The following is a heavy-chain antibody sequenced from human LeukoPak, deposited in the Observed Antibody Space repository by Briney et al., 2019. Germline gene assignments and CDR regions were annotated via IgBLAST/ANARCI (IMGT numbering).Heavy chain of an antibody. CDR3: ARDLAYSRLDY. CDR2: INPDGNKK. J-gene: IGHJ4*02. V-gene: IGHV3-7*01. Sequence: GSLRLSCAVSGLTFSSSWMDWVRQAPGKGLKWVASINPDGNKKYSADSVKGRFTISRDNAENSLYLQMNSLRVEDTAFYYCARDLAYSRLDYWGQGMLVTVSS. CDR1: GLTFSSSW. D-gene: IGHD5-18*01.